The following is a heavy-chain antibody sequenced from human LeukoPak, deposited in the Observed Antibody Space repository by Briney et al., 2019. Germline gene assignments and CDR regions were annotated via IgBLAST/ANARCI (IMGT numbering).Heavy chain of an antibody. CDR2: IYYSGST. Sequence: PSETLSLTCTVSGGSISSYYWSWIRQPPGKGLEWIGYIYYSGSTNYNPPLKNRVTISVDTSKNQFSLKLSSVTAADTAVYYCATGAQYGLRGVAHFYYMHVWGTGTTVTVSS. CDR3: ATGAQYGLRGVAHFYYMHV. V-gene: IGHV4-59*08. CDR1: GGSISSYY. J-gene: IGHJ6*03. D-gene: IGHD3-10*01.